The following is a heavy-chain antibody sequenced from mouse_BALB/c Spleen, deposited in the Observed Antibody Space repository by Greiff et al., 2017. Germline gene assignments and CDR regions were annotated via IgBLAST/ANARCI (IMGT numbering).Heavy chain of an antibody. Sequence: VKLMESGPGLVAPSQSLSITCTVSGFSLTSYGVHWVRQPPGKGLEWLGVIWAGGSTNYNSALMSRLSISKDNSKSQVFLKMNSLQTDDTAMYYCARVGYGSSYGAMDYWGQGTSVTVSS. CDR1: GFSLTSYG. J-gene: IGHJ4*01. CDR3: ARVGYGSSYGAMDY. D-gene: IGHD1-1*01. V-gene: IGHV2-9*02. CDR2: IWAGGST.